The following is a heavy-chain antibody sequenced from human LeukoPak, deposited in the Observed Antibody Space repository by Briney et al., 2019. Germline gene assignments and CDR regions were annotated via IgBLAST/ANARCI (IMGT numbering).Heavy chain of an antibody. Sequence: GGSLRLSCEASGFTFGSHARSWVGQAQGKGRGGVAGFFGRGGSPHYADSVKGRFTISRDNSRNTVYLQINSLRAEDTAVYYCGKTTVGYSSGQKPAWPVDYWGQGTLVTVSS. D-gene: IGHD5-18*01. CDR3: GKTTVGYSSGQKPAWPVDY. V-gene: IGHV3-23*01. CDR2: FFGRGGSP. J-gene: IGHJ4*02. CDR1: GFTFGSHA.